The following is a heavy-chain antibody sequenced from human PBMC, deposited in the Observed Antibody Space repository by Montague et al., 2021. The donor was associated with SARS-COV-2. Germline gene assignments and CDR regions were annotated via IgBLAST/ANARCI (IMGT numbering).Heavy chain of an antibody. CDR2: FDPEDGET. CDR3: ATGPPYSSGWYGWWFDP. CDR1: GYTLTELS. V-gene: IGHV1-24*01. Sequence: SVKVSCKVSGYTLTELSLHWVRQAPGKGLEWMGGFDPEDGETIYAQKXXGRVTMTEDTSTDTAYMELSSLRSEDTAVYYCATGPPYSSGWYGWWFDPWGQGTLVTVSS. D-gene: IGHD6-19*01. J-gene: IGHJ5*02.